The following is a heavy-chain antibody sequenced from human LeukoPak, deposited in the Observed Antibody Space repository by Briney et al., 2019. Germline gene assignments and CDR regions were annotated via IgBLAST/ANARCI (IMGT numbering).Heavy chain of an antibody. D-gene: IGHD1-1*01. J-gene: IGHJ3*02. CDR3: TTEFLPWYNWNEKLDAFDI. CDR2: IKSKTDGGTT. Sequence: GGSLRLSCAASGCTFSNAWMSWVRQAPGKGLEWVGRIKSKTDGGTTDYAAPVKGRFTISRDDSKNTLYLQMNSLKTEDTAVYYCTTEFLPWYNWNEKLDAFDIWGQGTMVTVSS. CDR1: GCTFSNAW. V-gene: IGHV3-15*01.